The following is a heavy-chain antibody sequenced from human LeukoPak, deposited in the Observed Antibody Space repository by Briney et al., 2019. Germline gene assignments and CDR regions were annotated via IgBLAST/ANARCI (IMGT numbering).Heavy chain of an antibody. CDR3: ARSDYYHSNTH. Sequence: SETLSLNCNVSGGSISSYYWSWIRGPPGEGPECLWYIYYSGGTNYNPSLKSRVTISVDTSQNPFSLKLNSLNASDPALYYCARSDYYHSNTHWGQGTLVTVSS. V-gene: IGHV4-59*12. CDR2: IYYSGGT. D-gene: IGHD3-22*01. J-gene: IGHJ4*02. CDR1: GGSISSYY.